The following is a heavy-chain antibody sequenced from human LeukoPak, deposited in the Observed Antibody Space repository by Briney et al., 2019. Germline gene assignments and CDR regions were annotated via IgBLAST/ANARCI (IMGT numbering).Heavy chain of an antibody. CDR3: ARGRYNSGWDDY. CDR2: MNPNSGNT. J-gene: IGHJ4*02. D-gene: IGHD6-19*01. CDR1: GYTFTSYD. Sequence: GASVKVSCKASGYTFTSYDINWVRQATGQGLEWMGWMNPNSGNTGYAQKFQGRVTMTRNTSISTAYMELSSLRPEDTAVYYCARGRYNSGWDDYWGQGTLVTVSS. V-gene: IGHV1-8*01.